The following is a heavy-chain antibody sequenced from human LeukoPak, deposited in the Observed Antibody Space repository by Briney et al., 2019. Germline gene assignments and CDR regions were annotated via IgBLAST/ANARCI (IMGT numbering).Heavy chain of an antibody. Sequence: PSETLSLTCTVSGGSISSSSYYWGWIRQPPGKGLEWIVSIYYSGSTYHNPSLKSRVTISVYTSKNQFSLKLSSVTAADTAVYYCARDGAGGSSSPSFDYWGQGTLVTVSS. CDR3: ARDGAGGSSSPSFDY. J-gene: IGHJ4*02. CDR1: GGSISSSSYY. D-gene: IGHD6-6*01. CDR2: IYYSGST. V-gene: IGHV4-39*07.